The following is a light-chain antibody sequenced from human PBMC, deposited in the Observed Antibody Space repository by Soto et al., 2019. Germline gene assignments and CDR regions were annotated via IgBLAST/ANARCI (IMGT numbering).Light chain of an antibody. CDR3: PHYGSSGWT. Sequence: EMLLTQSPGTLSVSPGERATLSCRASESPRGSNLVWYQQKPGQAPRVLIYGVSNRATGTPDRFSGSESGTDLSLTINRLEPEDFAVYYCPHYGSSGWTFGQG. V-gene: IGKV3-20*01. CDR2: GVS. CDR1: ESPRGSN. J-gene: IGKJ1*01.